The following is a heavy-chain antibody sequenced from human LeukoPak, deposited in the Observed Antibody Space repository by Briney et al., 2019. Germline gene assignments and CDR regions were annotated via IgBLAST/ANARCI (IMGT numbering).Heavy chain of an antibody. Sequence: SETLSLTCAVSGGSISSSNWWSWVRQPPGKGLEWIGEIYHSGSTNYNPSLKSRVTISVDKSKNQLSLKLSSVTAADTAVYYCARDRYYYDSSGYLPFDYWGQGTLVTVSS. V-gene: IGHV4-4*02. D-gene: IGHD3-22*01. CDR2: IYHSGST. CDR3: ARDRYYYDSSGYLPFDY. J-gene: IGHJ4*02. CDR1: GGSISSSNW.